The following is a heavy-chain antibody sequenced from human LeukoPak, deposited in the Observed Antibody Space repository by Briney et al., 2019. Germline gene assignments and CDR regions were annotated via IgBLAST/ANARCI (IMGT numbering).Heavy chain of an antibody. CDR1: GYTFTVYD. Sequence: GASVKVSCKASGYTFTVYDINWVRQATGQGLEWMGWMNPNSGNTGYAQEFQGRVTMTRDTSISTAYMELSSLTSEDTAVYYCARRKPTSGAQYWFDPWGQGTLVTVSS. CDR2: MNPNSGNT. D-gene: IGHD3-10*01. J-gene: IGHJ5*02. CDR3: ARRKPTSGAQYWFDP. V-gene: IGHV1-8*01.